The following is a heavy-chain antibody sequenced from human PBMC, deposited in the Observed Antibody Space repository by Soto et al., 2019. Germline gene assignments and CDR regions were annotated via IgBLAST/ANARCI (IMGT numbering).Heavy chain of an antibody. CDR1: GASISSTHY. CDR2: IYHTGNT. J-gene: IGHJ6*02. Sequence: KTSETLSLTCTISGASISSTHYWTWVRQTPGKGLEWIGEIYHTGNTNYNPSLQSRVTLSLDKSKNQFSLRLESVTAADTAVYFCARYPMDDYFRGMDVWGQGTTVTVSS. CDR3: ARYPMDDYFRGMDV. V-gene: IGHV4-4*02.